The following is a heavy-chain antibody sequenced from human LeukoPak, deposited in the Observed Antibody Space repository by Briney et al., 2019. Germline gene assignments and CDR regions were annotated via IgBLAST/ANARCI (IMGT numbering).Heavy chain of an antibody. V-gene: IGHV3-53*01. CDR1: GFTVSSNY. CDR3: AKDRSRYDSSAYDFDY. D-gene: IGHD3-22*01. Sequence: GGSLRLCCAASGFTVSSNYMSWVRQAPGKGLEWVSVIYSGGSTYYADSVKGRFTISRDNSKNTLYLQMNSLRAEDTAVYYCAKDRSRYDSSAYDFDYWGQGTLVTVSS. CDR2: IYSGGST. J-gene: IGHJ4*02.